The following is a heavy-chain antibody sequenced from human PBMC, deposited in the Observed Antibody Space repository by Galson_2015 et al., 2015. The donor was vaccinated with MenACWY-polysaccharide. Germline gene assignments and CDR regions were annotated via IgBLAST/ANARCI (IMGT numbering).Heavy chain of an antibody. CDR3: ARHDAMAPNFFDC. V-gene: IGHV4-39*01. J-gene: IGHJ4*02. Sequence: LSLTCTVSGGSISSRSYYWGWTRQPPGKGLEWIGSIYYSGSTYYNPSLKSRVTISVDTSKNQFSLKLRSVTAADTAVYYCARHDAMAPNFFDCWGQGTLVTVSS. CDR2: IYYSGST. D-gene: IGHD2-2*01. CDR1: GGSISSRSYY.